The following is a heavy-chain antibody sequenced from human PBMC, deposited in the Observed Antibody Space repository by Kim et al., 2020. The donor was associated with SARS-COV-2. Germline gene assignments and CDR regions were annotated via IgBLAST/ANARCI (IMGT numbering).Heavy chain of an antibody. CDR2: IKSKTDGGTT. Sequence: GGSLRLSCAASGFTFSNAWMSWVRQAPGKGLEWVGRIKSKTDGGTTDYAAPVKGRFTISRDDSKNTLYLQMNSLKTEDTAVYYCTTISYYYDSSGSDYYYYYYGMDVWGQGTTVTVSS. CDR1: GFTFSNAW. V-gene: IGHV3-15*01. J-gene: IGHJ6*02. D-gene: IGHD3-22*01. CDR3: TTISYYYDSSGSDYYYYYYGMDV.